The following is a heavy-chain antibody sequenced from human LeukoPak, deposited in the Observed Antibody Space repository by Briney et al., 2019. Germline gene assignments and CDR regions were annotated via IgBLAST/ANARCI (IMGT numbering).Heavy chain of an antibody. V-gene: IGHV4-34*01. CDR3: ARSTTYYYGSGSYLGY. Sequence: SETLSLTCAVYGGSFSGYYWSWIRQPPGKGLEWIGEINHSGSTNYNPSLKSRVTISVDTSKNQFSLKLSSVTAADTAVYYCARSTTYYYGSGSYLGYWGQGTLVTVSS. CDR2: INHSGST. CDR1: GGSFSGYY. J-gene: IGHJ4*02. D-gene: IGHD3-10*01.